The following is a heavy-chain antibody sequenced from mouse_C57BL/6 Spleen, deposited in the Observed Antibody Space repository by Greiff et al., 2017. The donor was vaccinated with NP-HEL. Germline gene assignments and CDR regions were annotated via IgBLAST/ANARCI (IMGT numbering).Heavy chain of an antibody. Sequence: QVQLQQPGAELVKPGASVKLSCKASGYTFTSYWMHWVKQRPGQGLEWIGMIHPNSGSTNYNEKFKSKATLTVDKSSSTAYMQLSSLTSEDSAVYYCARRAGSSYNWYFDVWGTGTTVTVSS. CDR2: IHPNSGST. D-gene: IGHD1-1*01. CDR3: ARRAGSSYNWYFDV. V-gene: IGHV1-64*01. CDR1: GYTFTSYW. J-gene: IGHJ1*03.